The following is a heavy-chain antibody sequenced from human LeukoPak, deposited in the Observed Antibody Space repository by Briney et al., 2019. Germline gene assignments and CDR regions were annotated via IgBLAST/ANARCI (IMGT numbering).Heavy chain of an antibody. Sequence: GGSLRLSCAASGFTFSNYAMTWVRQAPGKGLEWVSILSDSGVYTYYADSVKGRFTISRDNSNNMLYLQMNSLRAEDTAVYYCAHGTMYQLDYWGQGTLVTVSS. CDR2: LSDSGVYT. D-gene: IGHD2-2*01. J-gene: IGHJ4*02. CDR1: GFTFSNYA. CDR3: AHGTMYQLDY. V-gene: IGHV3-23*01.